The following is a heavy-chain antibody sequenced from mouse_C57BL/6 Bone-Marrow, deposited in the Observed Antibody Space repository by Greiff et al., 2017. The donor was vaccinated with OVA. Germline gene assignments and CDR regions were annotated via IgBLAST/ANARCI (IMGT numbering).Heavy chain of an antibody. J-gene: IGHJ3*01. CDR2: ISYDGSN. CDR1: GYSITSGYY. V-gene: IGHV3-6*01. D-gene: IGHD4-1*02. CDR3: ARRANWAWFAY. Sequence: VQLKESGPGLAKPSQSLSLTCSATGYSITSGYYWNWIRQFPGNKLEWMGYISYDGSNNYNPSLKNRISITRDTSKNQFFLKLNSVTTEDTATYCSARRANWAWFAYWGQGTLVTVSA.